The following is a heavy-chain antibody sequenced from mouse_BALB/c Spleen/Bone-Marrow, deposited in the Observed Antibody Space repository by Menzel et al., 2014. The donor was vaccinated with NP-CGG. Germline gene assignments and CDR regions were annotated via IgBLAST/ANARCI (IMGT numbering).Heavy chain of an antibody. CDR2: IYPGDFNT. Sequence: QVQLQQSGPELVKPGASVRISCKASGYTFTSYYIHWVRQRPGQGLEWIGWIYPGDFNTKFNEKFKGKATLTADKSSSTASIQLSSLTSEDSAVYFCARKSQRAYDSMNYWGQGTSVTVPS. CDR3: ARKSQRAYDSMNY. D-gene: IGHD2-4*01. CDR1: GYTFTSYY. J-gene: IGHJ4*01. V-gene: IGHV1S56*01.